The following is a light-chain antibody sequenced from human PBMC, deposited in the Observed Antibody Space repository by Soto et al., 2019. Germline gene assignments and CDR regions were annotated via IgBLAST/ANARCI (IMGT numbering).Light chain of an antibody. CDR1: SSDVGGYNY. J-gene: IGLJ1*01. V-gene: IGLV2-11*01. CDR3: CAYAGRFV. Sequence: QSALTQPRSVSGSPGQSVTISCTGPSSDVGGYNYVSWYQHHPGKAPKVIIYDVTKRPSGVPDRFSGSKSGSTASLTISGLHADDEADYYCCAYAGRFVFGTGTKVTVL. CDR2: DVT.